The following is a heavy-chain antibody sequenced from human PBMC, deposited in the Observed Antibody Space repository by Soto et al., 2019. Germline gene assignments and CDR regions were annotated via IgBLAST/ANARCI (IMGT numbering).Heavy chain of an antibody. CDR2: ISSNGGST. D-gene: IGHD5-12*01. J-gene: IGHJ4*02. V-gene: IGHV3-64*01. CDR1: GFTFSSYA. CDR3: ARGGRGYEFDY. Sequence: PGGSPRLSCAASGFTFSSYAMHWVRQAPGKGLEYVSAISSNGGSTDYANSVKGRFTISRDNSKNTLYLQMGSLRAEDMAVYYCARGGRGYEFDYWGQGTLVTVSS.